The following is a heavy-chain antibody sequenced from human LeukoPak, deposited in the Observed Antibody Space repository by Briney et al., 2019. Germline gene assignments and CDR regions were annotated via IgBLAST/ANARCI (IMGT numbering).Heavy chain of an antibody. Sequence: PGGSLRLSCAASGFTFSSIAMSWVRQAPGKGLQWVSTISGSGNRTYYADSVKGRFTISIDNYRNTLYLQMTSLRAEDTAVYHCAKHGTNNYWYFDLWGRGTLVTVSS. D-gene: IGHD1-26*01. CDR2: ISGSGNRT. J-gene: IGHJ2*01. V-gene: IGHV3-23*01. CDR3: AKHGTNNYWYFDL. CDR1: GFTFSSIA.